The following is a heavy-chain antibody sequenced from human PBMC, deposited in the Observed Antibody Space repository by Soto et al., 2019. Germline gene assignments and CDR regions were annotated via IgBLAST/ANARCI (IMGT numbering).Heavy chain of an antibody. V-gene: IGHV3-48*02. D-gene: IGHD3-10*01. CDR2: ISSSSSTI. Sequence: GGSLRLSCAASGFTFSSYSMNWVRQAPGKGLEWVSYISSSSSTIYYADSVKGRFTISRDNAKNSPYLQMNSLRDEDTAVYYCVRVRNYYGSGSYYSPYYFDYWGQGTLVTVSS. CDR1: GFTFSSYS. CDR3: VRVRNYYGSGSYYSPYYFDY. J-gene: IGHJ4*02.